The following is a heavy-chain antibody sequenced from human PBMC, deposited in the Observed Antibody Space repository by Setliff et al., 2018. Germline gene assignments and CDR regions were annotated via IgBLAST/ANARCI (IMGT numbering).Heavy chain of an antibody. V-gene: IGHV3-48*01. CDR1: GFTFSSYS. D-gene: IGHD5-18*01. J-gene: IGHJ4*02. Sequence: PGGSLRLSCAASGFTFSSYSMNWVRQAPGKGLEWVSYISSSSSTIYYADSVKGRFTISRDNAKNSLYLQMNNLRAEDTAVYYCARGGYSYGYWGQGTLVTVSS. CDR2: ISSSSSTI. CDR3: ARGGYSYGY.